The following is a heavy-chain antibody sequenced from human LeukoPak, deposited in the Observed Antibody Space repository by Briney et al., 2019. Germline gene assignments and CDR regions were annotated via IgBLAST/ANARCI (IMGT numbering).Heavy chain of an antibody. J-gene: IGHJ4*02. CDR3: AGGNGYNYNY. V-gene: IGHV5-51*01. CDR2: IYPGDSDT. CDR1: GYSFSIYW. Sequence: GESLKISCKASGYSFSIYWIAWVRQMPGKGLEWMGIIYPGDSDTRYSPSFQGQVTISADKSISTAYLQWSSLQASDTAMYYCAGGNGYNYNYWGQGTLVTVSS. D-gene: IGHD5-24*01.